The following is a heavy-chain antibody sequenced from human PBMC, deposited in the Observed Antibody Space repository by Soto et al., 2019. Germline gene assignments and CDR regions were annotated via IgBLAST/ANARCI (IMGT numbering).Heavy chain of an antibody. CDR2: IDGRGGYT. J-gene: IGHJ4*01. CDR1: GLKFTNYA. D-gene: IGHD1-26*01. V-gene: IGHV3-23*01. CDR3: ARRLLGPTATYFDY. Sequence: PGGSLSLSCAACGLKFTNYAISWVRQAPGKGLEWVSLIDGRGGYTYYADSVKGRFTISRDNSKTPLYLQMNSRRPADTAVSYWARRLLGPTATYFDYWGQGILVTVSS.